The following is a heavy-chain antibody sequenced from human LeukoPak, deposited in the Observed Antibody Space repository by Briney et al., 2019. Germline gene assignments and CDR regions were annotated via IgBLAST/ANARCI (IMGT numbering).Heavy chain of an antibody. J-gene: IGHJ4*02. D-gene: IGHD6-19*01. CDR3: AKSRRAVAGTGPTPH. V-gene: IGHV3-23*01. CDR1: GFTFSSYA. CDR2: ISGSGGST. Sequence: GGSLRLSCAASGFTFSSYAMSWVRQAPGKGLEWVSAISGSGGSTYYADSAKGRFTISRDNSKNTLYLQMNSLRAEDTAVYYCAKSRRAVAGTGPTPHWGQGTLVTVSS.